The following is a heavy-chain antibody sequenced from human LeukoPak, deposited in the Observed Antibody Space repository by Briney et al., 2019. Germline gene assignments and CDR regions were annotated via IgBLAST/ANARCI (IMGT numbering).Heavy chain of an antibody. CDR1: GGSISGYY. CDR3: ARYGYGYCSGGGCYSSYYYYGLDV. J-gene: IGHJ6*02. Sequence: SETLSLTCTVSGGSISGYYWSWIRQPPGKGLEWIGYIYYSGSTNYNPSLESRVTISVDTSKKQFSLKLSSVTAADTAVYYCARYGYGYCSGGGCYSSYYYYGLDVWGQGTTVTVSS. CDR2: IYYSGST. D-gene: IGHD2-15*01. V-gene: IGHV4-59*08.